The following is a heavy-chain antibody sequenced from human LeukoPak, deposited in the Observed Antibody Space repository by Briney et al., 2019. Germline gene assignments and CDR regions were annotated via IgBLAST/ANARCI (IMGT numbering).Heavy chain of an antibody. CDR1: GFTFSSHW. CDR3: ASMYDYVWGSYPDLDY. CDR2: ISSSSSYI. Sequence: GGSLRLSCAASGFTFSSHWMSWVRQAPGKGLEWVSSISSSSSYIYYADSVKGRFTISRDNAKNSLYLQMNSLRAEDTAVYYCASMYDYVWGSYPDLDYWGQGTLVTVSS. J-gene: IGHJ4*02. D-gene: IGHD3-16*01. V-gene: IGHV3-21*01.